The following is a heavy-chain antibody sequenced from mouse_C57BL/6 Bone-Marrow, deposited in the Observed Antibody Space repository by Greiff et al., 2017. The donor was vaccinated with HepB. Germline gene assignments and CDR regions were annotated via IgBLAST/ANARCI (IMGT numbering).Heavy chain of an antibody. V-gene: IGHV1-47*01. J-gene: IGHJ2*01. CDR3: ARRSPSLDY. CDR2: FHPYNHDT. Sequence: QVQLQQSGAELVKPGASVKMSCKASGYTFTTYPIEWMKQSHGKSLEWIGNFHPYNHDTKYNEKFKGKATLTVAKSSSTVYLELSRFTSDDSAVYYCARRSPSLDYWGQGTTLTVSS. CDR1: GYTFTTYP.